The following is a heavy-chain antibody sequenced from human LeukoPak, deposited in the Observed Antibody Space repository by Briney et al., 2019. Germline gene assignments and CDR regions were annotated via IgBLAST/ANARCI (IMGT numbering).Heavy chain of an antibody. CDR3: ARRYFDY. Sequence: GGSLRLSCAASGFTFSSYWMQWVRQAPGKGLECVANIKQDGSEKYYADSVKGRFIISRDNAKNALYLQMSSLRAEDTATYYCARRYFDYWGQGTLVTVSS. J-gene: IGHJ4*02. V-gene: IGHV3-7*03. CDR1: GFTFSSYW. CDR2: IKQDGSEK.